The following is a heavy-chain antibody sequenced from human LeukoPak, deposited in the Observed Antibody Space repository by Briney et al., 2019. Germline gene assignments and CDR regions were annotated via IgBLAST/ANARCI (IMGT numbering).Heavy chain of an antibody. V-gene: IGHV4-34*01. CDR2: INHSGGT. Sequence: PGGSLRLSCEASGFTFSTFAMIWVRQPPGKGLEWIGEINHSGGTNYSPSLKGRVTLSVDTSKNQFSLRLSSVTAADTAVYYCARRTFGGVIAYWGQGTLVTVSS. D-gene: IGHD3-16*02. J-gene: IGHJ4*02. CDR1: GFTFSTFA. CDR3: ARRTFGGVIAY.